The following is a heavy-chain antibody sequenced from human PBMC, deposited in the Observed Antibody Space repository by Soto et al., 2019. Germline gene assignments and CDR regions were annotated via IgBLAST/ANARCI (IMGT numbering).Heavy chain of an antibody. CDR2: ISSSGTTI. Sequence: QVQLVESGGGLVKPGGSLRLSCAASGFTFSDYYMSWIRQAPGKGLEWVSYISSSGTTIFYADSLRGRFTISSDHAKKSLYLQMNSLRGEDTAVYYCAREPSNWNYCFDYWGQGTLVTVSS. D-gene: IGHD1-7*01. V-gene: IGHV3-11*01. J-gene: IGHJ4*02. CDR3: AREPSNWNYCFDY. CDR1: GFTFSDYY.